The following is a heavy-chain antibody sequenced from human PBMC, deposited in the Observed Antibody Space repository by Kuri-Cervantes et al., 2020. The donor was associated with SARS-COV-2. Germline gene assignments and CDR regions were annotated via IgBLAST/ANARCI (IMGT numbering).Heavy chain of an antibody. CDR2: ISSSGSTI. CDR1: GFTFSDYY. Sequence: GESLKISCAASGFTFSDYYMSWIRQAPGKGLEWISYISSSGSTIYYADSVKGRFTISRDNAKNSLYLQMNSLRAEDTAVYYCAKDISWELLGHAFDIWGQGTMVTVSS. V-gene: IGHV3-11*04. D-gene: IGHD1-26*01. CDR3: AKDISWELLGHAFDI. J-gene: IGHJ3*02.